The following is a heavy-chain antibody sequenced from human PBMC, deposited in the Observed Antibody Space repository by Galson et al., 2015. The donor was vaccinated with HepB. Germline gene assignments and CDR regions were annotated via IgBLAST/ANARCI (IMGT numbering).Heavy chain of an antibody. CDR1: GFTFSDAW. Sequence: SLRLSCAASGFTFSDAWMNWVRQAPGKGLEWVARIKRTTDGGTRDYTAPVKGRFTISRDDSKDTVSLQMRSLKPEDTAVYYCVTALPYYSDSSGQYHFDYWGQGTLVTVSS. CDR2: IKRTTDGGTR. CDR3: VTALPYYSDSSGQYHFDY. J-gene: IGHJ4*02. D-gene: IGHD3-22*01. V-gene: IGHV3-15*07.